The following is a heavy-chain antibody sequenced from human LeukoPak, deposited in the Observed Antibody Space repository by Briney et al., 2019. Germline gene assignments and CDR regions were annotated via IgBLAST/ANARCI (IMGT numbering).Heavy chain of an antibody. CDR1: GYSFTSYW. J-gene: IGHJ3*02. CDR2: IYPGDSDT. Sequence: GESLKISCKGSGYSFTSYWIGWVRQMPGKGLEWMGIIYPGDSDTRYSPSFQGQVTISADKPISTAYLQWSSLKASDTAMYYCATTGDIVGATHGGSDAFDIWGQGTMVTVSS. CDR3: ATTGDIVGATHGGSDAFDI. V-gene: IGHV5-51*04. D-gene: IGHD1-26*01.